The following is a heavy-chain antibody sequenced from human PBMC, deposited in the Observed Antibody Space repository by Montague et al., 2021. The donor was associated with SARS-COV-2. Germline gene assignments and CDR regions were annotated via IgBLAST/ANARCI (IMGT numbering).Heavy chain of an antibody. Sequence: SETLSLTCSVSGYSVSSGYYWGWIRQHPGKGLEWIGNIYHSGGTXYSPSLKSRVTVSVDTSKNQFSLRLSSVTAADTAVYYCARWYYGSGSYPHWGQGTLVTVSS. CDR2: IYHSGGT. J-gene: IGHJ4*02. CDR1: GYSVSSGYY. D-gene: IGHD3-10*01. CDR3: ARWYYGSGSYPH. V-gene: IGHV4-38-2*01.